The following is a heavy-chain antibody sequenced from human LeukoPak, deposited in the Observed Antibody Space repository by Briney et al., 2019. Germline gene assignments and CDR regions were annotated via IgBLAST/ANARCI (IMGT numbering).Heavy chain of an antibody. CDR3: AREEIAAAAARY. CDR2: INPNSGGT. D-gene: IGHD6-13*01. Sequence: ASVKVSCKASGYTFTSYYMHWVRQAPGQGLEWMGWINPNSGGTNYAQKFQGRVTMTRDTSISTAYMELSRLRSDDTAVYYCAREEIAAAAARYWGQGTLVTVSS. V-gene: IGHV1-2*02. CDR1: GYTFTSYY. J-gene: IGHJ4*02.